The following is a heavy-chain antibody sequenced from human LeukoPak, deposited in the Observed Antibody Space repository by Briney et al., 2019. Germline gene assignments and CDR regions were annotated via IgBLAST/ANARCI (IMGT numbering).Heavy chain of an antibody. CDR2: INHSGST. D-gene: IGHD6-13*01. CDR1: GGSFSGYY. V-gene: IGHV4-34*01. Sequence: PSETLSLTCAVYGGSFSGYYWSWIRQPPGKGLEWIGEINHSGSTNYNPSLKSRVTISVDTSKNQFSLKLSSVTAADTAVYYCARGRGSYRSWYVDYWGQGTLVTVSS. CDR3: ARGRGSYRSWYVDY. J-gene: IGHJ4*02.